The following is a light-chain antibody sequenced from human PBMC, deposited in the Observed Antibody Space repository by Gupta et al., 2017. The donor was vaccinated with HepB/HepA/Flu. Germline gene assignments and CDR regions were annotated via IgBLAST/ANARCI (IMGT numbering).Light chain of an antibody. CDR3: QQDDSTPWT. V-gene: IGKV4-1*01. CDR1: QSIFYNSNNKNN. J-gene: IGKJ1*01. Sequence: DIVMTQSPDSLAVSLGERATINCKSSQSIFYNSNNKNNLAWYQQKPGQPPKLLIYWASTRESGVPDRFSGSGSGTDFTLTISSLQAEDVAVYYCQQDDSTPWTFGQGTKVEIK. CDR2: WAS.